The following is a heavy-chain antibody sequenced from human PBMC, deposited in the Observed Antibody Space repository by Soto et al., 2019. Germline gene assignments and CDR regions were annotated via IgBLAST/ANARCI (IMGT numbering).Heavy chain of an antibody. CDR2: INPNSGGT. CDR1: GYTFTGYY. J-gene: IGHJ4*02. Sequence: QVQLVQSGAEVKKPGASVKVSCKASGYTFTGYYMHWVRQAPGQGLEWMGWINPNSGGTNYAQKFQGWVTMTRDTSISTAYMELSRRRSDDTDVYYCARGLSPTGPHPPFDYWGQGTLVTVSS. V-gene: IGHV1-2*04. CDR3: ARGLSPTGPHPPFDY.